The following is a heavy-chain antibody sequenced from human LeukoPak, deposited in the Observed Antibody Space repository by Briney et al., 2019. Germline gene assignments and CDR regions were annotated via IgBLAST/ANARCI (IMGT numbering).Heavy chain of an antibody. CDR2: INPNSGGT. D-gene: IGHD3-3*01. CDR1: GYTFTVYY. V-gene: IGHV1-2*04. Sequence: ASVKVSCKASGYTFTVYYRHWVRQVPGQGLEWMGCINPNSGGTNYAQKFQGWVTMTRDTSISTAYMELSRLRSDDTAVYYCARDSASDDFCSGYYDYWGQGTLVTVSS. J-gene: IGHJ4*02. CDR3: ARDSASDDFCSGYYDY.